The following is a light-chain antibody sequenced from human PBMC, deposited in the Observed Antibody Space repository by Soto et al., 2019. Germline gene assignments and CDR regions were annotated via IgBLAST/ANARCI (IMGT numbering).Light chain of an antibody. V-gene: IGKV3-11*01. CDR1: QSVSRY. CDR3: PQIDNRGT. CDR2: DAS. J-gene: IGKJ4*01. Sequence: EIVLTQSPATLSLSPGERATLSCRASQSVSRYLAWYQHKPGQAPRLLIYDASNRATGIPARFSGSGSGTDFTLTISSLEPEYFADSDSPQIDNRGTFGG.